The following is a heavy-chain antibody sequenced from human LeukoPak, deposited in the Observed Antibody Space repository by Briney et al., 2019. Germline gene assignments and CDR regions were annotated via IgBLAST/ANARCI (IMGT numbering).Heavy chain of an antibody. CDR3: AKECGRYSDDRAFDI. V-gene: IGHV3-23*01. Sequence: PGGSLRLSCVASGFTFSSSPMNWVRQAPGKGLEWVSAISGSGGSTSYVDSMKGRFTISRDNSKNTLYLQMNRLRAEDTAVYYCAKECGRYSDDRAFDIWGQGTMVTVSS. J-gene: IGHJ3*02. D-gene: IGHD1-1*01. CDR1: GFTFSSSP. CDR2: ISGSGGST.